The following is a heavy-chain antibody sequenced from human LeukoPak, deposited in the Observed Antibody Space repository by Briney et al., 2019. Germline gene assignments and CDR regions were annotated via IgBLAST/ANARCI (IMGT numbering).Heavy chain of an antibody. CDR3: ARARWQLAPYFAS. CDR1: GYTFTHYY. D-gene: IGHD5-24*01. J-gene: IGHJ4*02. CDR2: INPNSGGT. Sequence: GASVKVSCKASGYTFTHYYMHWGRQAPGQGLEWMGCINPNSGGTNFAQKLQGRVAMTRDTSISTASLELGRLRSDAPAVYLCARARWQLAPYFASWGQGTLVTVSS. V-gene: IGHV1-2*02.